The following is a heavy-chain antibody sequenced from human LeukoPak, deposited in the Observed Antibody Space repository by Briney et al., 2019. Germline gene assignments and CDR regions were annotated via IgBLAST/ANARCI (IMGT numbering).Heavy chain of an antibody. CDR3: ARGGLPGIAVAGPDY. CDR1: GFTFSSYD. J-gene: IGHJ4*02. CDR2: IGTAGDT. D-gene: IGHD6-19*01. V-gene: IGHV3-13*01. Sequence: GGSLRLSCAASGFTFSSYDMHWVRQATGKGLEWVSAIGTAGDTYYPGSVKGRFTISRENAKNSLYLQMNSLRAGDTAVYYCARGGLPGIAVAGPDYWGQGTLVTDSS.